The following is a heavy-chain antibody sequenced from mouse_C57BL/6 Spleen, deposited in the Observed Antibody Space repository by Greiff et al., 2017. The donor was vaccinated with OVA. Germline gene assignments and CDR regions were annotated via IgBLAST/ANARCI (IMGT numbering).Heavy chain of an antibody. D-gene: IGHD1-1*01. CDR2: ISYDGSN. Sequence: EVQLQESGPGLVKPSQSLSLTCSVTGYSITSGYYWNWIRQFPGNKLEWMGYISYDGSNNYNPSLKNRISITRDTSKNQFFLKLNSVTTEDTATYYCARVTTVVATDYYAMDYWGQGTSVTVSS. J-gene: IGHJ4*01. CDR1: GYSITSGYY. CDR3: ARVTTVVATDYYAMDY. V-gene: IGHV3-6*01.